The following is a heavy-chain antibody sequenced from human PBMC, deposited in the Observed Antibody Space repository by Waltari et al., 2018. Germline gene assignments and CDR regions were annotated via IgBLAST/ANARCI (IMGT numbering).Heavy chain of an antibody. CDR1: GASVSSYS. D-gene: IGHD6-13*01. V-gene: IGHV4-39*01. CDR2: MHTNGNT. CDR3: ARLPTGYPNWVDP. Sequence: QLQLQESGPGLVKPSETLSLSCFVSGASVSSYSWAWIRQSPGKGLEWIGTMHTNGNTYYNPSLNSRVSISVDMSKNQFSRKLSSLTAADTAVYYCARLPTGYPNWVDPWGQGTLVTVSS. J-gene: IGHJ5*02.